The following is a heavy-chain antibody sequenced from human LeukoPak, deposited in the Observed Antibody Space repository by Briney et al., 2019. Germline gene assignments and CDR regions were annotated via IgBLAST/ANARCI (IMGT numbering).Heavy chain of an antibody. CDR1: GYTFSSYA. CDR2: INTNTGNP. D-gene: IGHD3-22*01. J-gene: IGHJ3*02. V-gene: IGHV7-4-1*02. CDR3: AGNYYDSSGYYFDAFDI. Sequence: ASVKVSCKASGYTFSSYAMNWVRQAPGQGLEWMGWINTNTGNPTYGQGFTGRFVFSLDTSVSTAYLQISSLKAEDTAVYYCAGNYYDSSGYYFDAFDIWGQGTMVTVSS.